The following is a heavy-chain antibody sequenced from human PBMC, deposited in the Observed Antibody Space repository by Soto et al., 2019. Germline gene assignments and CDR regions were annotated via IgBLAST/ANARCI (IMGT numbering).Heavy chain of an antibody. J-gene: IGHJ5*02. CDR2: IYWDDDK. CDR1: GVSLTTSGVG. D-gene: IGHD2-15*01. CDR3: AHRQRTVVVGAPVDL. V-gene: IGHV2-5*02. Sequence: QITLRESGPTLVHPTQTLTLTCTLSGVSLTTSGVGVGWIRQPPGKALEWLALIYWDDDKRFSPSLKSRLAITRDTSKNQVVMTMTDMAPVDTAIYYCAHRQRTVVVGAPVDLWGQGSQVTVSS.